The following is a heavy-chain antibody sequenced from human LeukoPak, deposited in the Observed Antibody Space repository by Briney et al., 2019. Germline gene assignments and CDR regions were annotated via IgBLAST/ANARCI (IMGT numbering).Heavy chain of an antibody. V-gene: IGHV3-21*05. D-gene: IGHD2-8*01. CDR1: GFSFSNYG. Sequence: GGSLRLSCKVSGFSFSNYGMDWVRQVPGKGLEWLSFIDSSSYTSYADSVKGRFTISRDNAENSLYLQMSSLTVEDTAVYYCARDPNGNPDFDYGGQGSLVTVSS. CDR2: IDSSSYT. J-gene: IGHJ4*02. CDR3: ARDPNGNPDFDY.